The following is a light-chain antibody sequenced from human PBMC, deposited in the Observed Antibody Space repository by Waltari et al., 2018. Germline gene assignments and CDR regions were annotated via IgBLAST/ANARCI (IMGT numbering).Light chain of an antibody. Sequence: ENVLTQSPDSLSLSPGEAGTLSCRASEFIDSRQIAWYQQRPGQAPRLLIYGTGNRANGVPDRYSVSGSGTDFTLAITRVEPEDFGVYYCQQYSKPPYTFGQGTRLEMK. CDR2: GTG. V-gene: IGKV3-20*01. CDR3: QQYSKPPYT. CDR1: EFIDSRQ. J-gene: IGKJ2*01.